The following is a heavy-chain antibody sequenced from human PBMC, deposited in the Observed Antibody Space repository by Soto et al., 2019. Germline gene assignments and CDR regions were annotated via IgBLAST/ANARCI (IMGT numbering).Heavy chain of an antibody. CDR2: INQDGNED. D-gene: IGHD1-1*01. J-gene: IGHJ4*02. CDR1: GFTFSSYW. V-gene: IGHV3-7*01. Sequence: PGGSLRLSCAASGFTFSSYWMSWVGRAPGEGLEWVANINQDGNEDNLLDSVKGRFTISRDNAKNSPFLQMNSLRVDDTAVYYCARTGDGHHDFLDYWAQGALVTVS. CDR3: ARTGDGHHDFLDY.